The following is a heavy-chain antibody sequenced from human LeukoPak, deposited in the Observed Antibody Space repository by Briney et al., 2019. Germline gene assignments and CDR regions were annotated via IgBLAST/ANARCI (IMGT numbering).Heavy chain of an antibody. CDR1: GFTFSSYG. Sequence: GGTLRLSCAASGFTFSSYGMSWVRQAPGKGLEWVSAISGSGGSTYYADSVKGRFTISRDNSKNTLYLQMNSLRAEDTAVYYCAKDPKTGKYSYGPYYFDYWGQGTLVTVSS. D-gene: IGHD5-18*01. V-gene: IGHV3-23*01. J-gene: IGHJ4*02. CDR3: AKDPKTGKYSYGPYYFDY. CDR2: ISGSGGST.